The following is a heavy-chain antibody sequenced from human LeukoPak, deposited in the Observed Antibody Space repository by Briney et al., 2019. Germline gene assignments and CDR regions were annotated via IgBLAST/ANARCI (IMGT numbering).Heavy chain of an antibody. J-gene: IGHJ6*02. V-gene: IGHV3-7*03. CDR1: GFTFSSYW. CDR3: ARGGGLDV. Sequence: GGSLRLSCAASGFTFSSYWMNWARQVPGKGLEWVASINHNGNVNYYVDSVKGRFTISRDNATNSLYLQMSNLRAEDTAVYFCARGGGLDVWGQGATVTVSS. CDR2: INHNGNVN. D-gene: IGHD3-16*01.